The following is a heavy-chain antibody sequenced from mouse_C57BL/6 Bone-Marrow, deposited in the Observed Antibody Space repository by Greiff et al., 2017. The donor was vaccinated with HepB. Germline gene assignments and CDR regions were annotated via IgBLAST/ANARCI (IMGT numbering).Heavy chain of an antibody. Sequence: QVQLKQSGPELVKPGASVKISCKASGYTFTDYYINWVKQRPGQGLEWIGWIFPGSGSTYYNEKFKGKATLTVDKSSSTAYMLLSSLTSEDSAVYFCARSDYYGSSYVYYFDYWGQGTTLTVSS. J-gene: IGHJ2*01. CDR3: ARSDYYGSSYVYYFDY. CDR1: GYTFTDYY. D-gene: IGHD1-1*01. V-gene: IGHV1-75*01. CDR2: IFPGSGST.